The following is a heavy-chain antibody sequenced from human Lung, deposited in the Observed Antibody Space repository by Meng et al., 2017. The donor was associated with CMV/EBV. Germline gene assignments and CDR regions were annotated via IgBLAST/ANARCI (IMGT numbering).Heavy chain of an antibody. CDR3: ASSMATITFAFDY. D-gene: IGHD5-24*01. J-gene: IGHJ4*02. V-gene: IGHV4-61*02. CDR2: IYTSGST. CDR1: GGSISSGSYY. Sequence: QRQLQGSGPGLVKPSQTLSLTCTVPGGSISSGSYYWSWIRQPAGKGLEWIGRIYTSGSTNYNPSLKSRVTISVDTSKNQFSLKLSSVTAADTAVYYCASSMATITFAFDYWGQGTLVTVSS.